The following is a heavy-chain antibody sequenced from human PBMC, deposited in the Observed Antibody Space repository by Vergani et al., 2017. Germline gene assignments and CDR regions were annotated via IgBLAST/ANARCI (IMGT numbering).Heavy chain of an antibody. J-gene: IGHJ4*02. Sequence: QVQLQESGPGLVKPSETLSLTCTVSGHSVISTDYHWGWIRQPPGKGLEWIGSMDYSGSTSYNPSLKSRVTMSEDTSKNQFSLNLTSVTAADTAVYFCARGSCLGGSCYKPLFDYWGQGILVTVSS. CDR3: ARGSCLGGSCYKPLFDY. D-gene: IGHD2-15*01. V-gene: IGHV4-38-2*02. CDR2: MDYSGST. CDR1: GHSVISTDYH.